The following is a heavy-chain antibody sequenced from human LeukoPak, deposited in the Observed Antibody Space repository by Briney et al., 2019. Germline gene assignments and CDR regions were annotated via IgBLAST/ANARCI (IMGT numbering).Heavy chain of an antibody. D-gene: IGHD3-10*01. CDR2: IISIFGTA. J-gene: IGHJ4*02. CDR1: GGTFSSYA. V-gene: IGHV1-69*13. Sequence: SVKVSCKASGGTFSSYAISWVRQAPGQGLEWMGGIISIFGTANYAQKFQGRVTITADESTSTAYMELSSLRSEDTAVYYCARGGGFGELLFHWGQGTLVTVSS. CDR3: ARGGGFGELLFH.